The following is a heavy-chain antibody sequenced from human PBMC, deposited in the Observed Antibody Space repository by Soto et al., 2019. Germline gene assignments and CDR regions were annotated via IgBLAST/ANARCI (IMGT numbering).Heavy chain of an antibody. CDR3: ASYHFLDLWTGSRHYMDV. J-gene: IGHJ6*03. CDR1: GGSLSGYF. V-gene: IGHV4-34*01. CDR2: INHSGTA. D-gene: IGHD3-9*01. Sequence: SETLSLTCAVYGGSLSGYFWSWVRRSPGKGLEWIGEINHSGTANYNPSLKTRVTISADASKHQFSLRLTSVTAADSATYYCASYHFLDLWTGSRHYMDVWSRGTPVTVSS.